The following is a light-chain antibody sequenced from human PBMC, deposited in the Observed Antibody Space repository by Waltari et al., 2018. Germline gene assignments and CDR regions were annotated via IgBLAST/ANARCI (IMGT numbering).Light chain of an antibody. J-gene: IGLJ3*02. CDR3: YSAADNTWV. CDR2: KDT. Sequence: SYELTQPSSVSVSPGQTARIACSGVVLAKKNSARWFQRKPGQAPVILLYKDTERASEIPERFSGSKSGTTVTLTISGAQVEDEADYHCYSAADNTWVFGGGTKLTVL. CDR1: VLAKKN. V-gene: IGLV3-27*01.